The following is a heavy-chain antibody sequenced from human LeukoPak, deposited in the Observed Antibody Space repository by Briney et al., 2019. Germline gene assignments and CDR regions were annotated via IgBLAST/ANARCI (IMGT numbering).Heavy chain of an antibody. CDR1: GFTISSNS. Sequence: GGSLRLSCAASGFTISSNSMVWVRQAPGKGLEWVSSITPSSNTYYADSAKGRFTISRDNAGNSLSLQMNSLRAEDTAVYYCARELGYWGQGTLVTVSS. CDR3: ARELGY. J-gene: IGHJ4*02. D-gene: IGHD3-10*01. V-gene: IGHV3-21*01. CDR2: ITPSSNT.